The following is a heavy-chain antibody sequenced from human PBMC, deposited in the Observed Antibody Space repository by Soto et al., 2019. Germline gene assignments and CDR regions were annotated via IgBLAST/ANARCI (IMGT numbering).Heavy chain of an antibody. V-gene: IGHV1-3*01. D-gene: IGHD2-8*01. J-gene: IGHJ5*02. Sequence: GASVKVSCKASGYTFTRSGISWVRQAPGQRLEWMGWINAGNGNTKYSQKFQGRVTITRDTSASTAYMELSSLRSEDTAVYYCARDLGYCTNGVCYPAWFDPWGQGTLVTVS. CDR2: INAGNGNT. CDR1: GYTFTRSG. CDR3: ARDLGYCTNGVCYPAWFDP.